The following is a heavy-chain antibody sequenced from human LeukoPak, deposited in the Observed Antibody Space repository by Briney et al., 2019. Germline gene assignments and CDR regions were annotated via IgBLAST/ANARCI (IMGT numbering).Heavy chain of an antibody. V-gene: IGHV4-39*02. CDR2: TFEGGTLFYGGNT. Sequence: TSETLSLTCTVSGDSISSGDYYWGWIRQAPGKGLEWIGSTFEGGTLFYGGNTHYNPSLKSRATISADTSKNHFSLKLSSVTAADTAVYYCARALSDPIVVVPAAPPYNWFDPWGQGTLVTVSS. CDR1: GDSISSGDYY. D-gene: IGHD2-2*01. J-gene: IGHJ5*02. CDR3: ARALSDPIVVVPAAPPYNWFDP.